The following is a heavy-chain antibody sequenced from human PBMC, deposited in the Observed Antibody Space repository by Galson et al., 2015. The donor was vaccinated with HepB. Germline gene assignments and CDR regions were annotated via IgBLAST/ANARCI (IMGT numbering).Heavy chain of an antibody. Sequence: KVSCKASGYTFTSYWISWVRQMPGKGLEWMGRIDPSDSYTNYSPSFQGQVTISADKSISTAYLQWSSLKASDTAMYYCARNPGELIPYYFDYWGQGTLVTVSS. CDR2: IDPSDSYT. CDR3: ARNPGELIPYYFDY. V-gene: IGHV5-10-1*04. J-gene: IGHJ4*02. CDR1: GYTFTSYW. D-gene: IGHD3-16*01.